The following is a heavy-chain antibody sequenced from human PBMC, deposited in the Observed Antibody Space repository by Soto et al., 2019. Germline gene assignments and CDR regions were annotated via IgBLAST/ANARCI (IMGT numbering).Heavy chain of an antibody. J-gene: IGHJ3*02. Sequence: ASVKVSCKAPGYTFTGYYMHWVRQAPGQGLEWMGWINPNSGGTNYAQKFQGRVTMTRDTSISTAYMELSRLRSGDTAVYYCARGPYDFWSGSADAFDIWGQGTMVTVSS. CDR2: INPNSGGT. V-gene: IGHV1-2*02. CDR3: ARGPYDFWSGSADAFDI. D-gene: IGHD3-3*01. CDR1: GYTFTGYY.